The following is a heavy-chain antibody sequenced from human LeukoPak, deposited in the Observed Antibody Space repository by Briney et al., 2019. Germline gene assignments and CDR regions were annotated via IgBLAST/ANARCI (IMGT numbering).Heavy chain of an antibody. CDR3: ANSLCSSTSCYYYYMDV. CDR1: GFTFSSYG. Sequence: GGSLRLSCAASGFTFSSYGMHWVRQAPGKGLEWVAFIRYDGSNKYYADSVKGRFTIFRDNSKNTLYLQMNSLRAEDTAVYYCANSLCSSTSCYYYYMDVWGKGTTVTVSS. V-gene: IGHV3-30*02. CDR2: IRYDGSNK. J-gene: IGHJ6*03. D-gene: IGHD2-2*01.